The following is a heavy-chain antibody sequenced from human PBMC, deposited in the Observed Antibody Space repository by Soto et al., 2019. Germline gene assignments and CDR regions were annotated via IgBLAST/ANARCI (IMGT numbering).Heavy chain of an antibody. CDR1: GFTFSSYG. CDR2: ISNEGSNK. V-gene: IGHV3-30*18. CDR3: AKVFVGGSYYTYYFDY. Sequence: QVPLVASGGGVVQPGRTLRLTGAASGFTFSSYGMHWVRQAPGKGLEWVAVISNEGSNKYYADSVKGRFTIYRDSSKNTLYLQMNSLRAEDTAVYYCAKVFVGGSYYTYYFDYWGQGTLVTVSS. D-gene: IGHD1-26*01. J-gene: IGHJ4*02.